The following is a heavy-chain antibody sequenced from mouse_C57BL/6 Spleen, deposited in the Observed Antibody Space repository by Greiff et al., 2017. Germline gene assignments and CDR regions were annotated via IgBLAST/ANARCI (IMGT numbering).Heavy chain of an antibody. V-gene: IGHV1-53*01. J-gene: IGHJ2*01. CDR3: ARGPGLRGFDY. CDR2: INPSNGGT. CDR1: GYTFTSYW. D-gene: IGHD2-4*01. Sequence: QVQLQQPGTELVKPGASVKLSCKASGYTFTSYWMHWVKQRPGQGLEWIGNINPSNGGTNYNEQLKSKATLTVDKSSSTAFMQLSSLTSDDSAVYYCARGPGLRGFDYWVQGTTLTVSS.